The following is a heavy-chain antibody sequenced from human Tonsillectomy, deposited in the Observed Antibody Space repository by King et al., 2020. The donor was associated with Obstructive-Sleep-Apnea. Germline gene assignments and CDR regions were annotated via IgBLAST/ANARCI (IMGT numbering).Heavy chain of an antibody. CDR2: IYYSGST. V-gene: IGHV4-31*03. Sequence: QLQESGPGLVKPSQNLSLTCTVSGGSISSGGYYWSWIRQHPGKGLEWIGYIYYSGSTYYNPSLKSRVTISVDTSKNQFSLKLSSVTAADTAVYYCAREVRAAAGTVCFDYWGQGTLVTVSS. D-gene: IGHD6-13*01. CDR3: AREVRAAAGTVCFDY. J-gene: IGHJ4*02. CDR1: GGSISSGGYY.